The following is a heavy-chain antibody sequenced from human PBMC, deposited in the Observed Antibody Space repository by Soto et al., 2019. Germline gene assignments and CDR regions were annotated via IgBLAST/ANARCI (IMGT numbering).Heavy chain of an antibody. D-gene: IGHD3-10*01. V-gene: IGHV4-31*03. Sequence: TSETLSLTCTVSGGSISSGGYYWSWIRHHPGKGLEWIGYIYYSGSTYHNPSLKSRVTISVDTSKNQFSLKLSSVTAADTAVYYCARYPRYGSGSYYYYYGMDVWGQGTTVTVSS. CDR2: IYYSGST. CDR3: ARYPRYGSGSYYYYYGMDV. CDR1: GGSISSGGYY. J-gene: IGHJ6*02.